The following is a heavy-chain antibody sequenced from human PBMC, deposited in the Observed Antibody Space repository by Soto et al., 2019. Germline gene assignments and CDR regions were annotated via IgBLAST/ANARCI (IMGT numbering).Heavy chain of an antibody. CDR1: GYTFTSYA. V-gene: IGHV1-3*01. D-gene: IGHD3-10*01. CDR2: INAGNGNT. J-gene: IGHJ4*02. Sequence: QVQLVQSGAEVKKPGASVKVSCKASGYTFTSYAMHWVRQAPGQRLEWMGWINAGNGNTNYSQKFQGRVTITRDTSASTAYMELSSLRSEDTAVYYCARGRSLWFGDLSIDYWGQGTLVTVSS. CDR3: ARGRSLWFGDLSIDY.